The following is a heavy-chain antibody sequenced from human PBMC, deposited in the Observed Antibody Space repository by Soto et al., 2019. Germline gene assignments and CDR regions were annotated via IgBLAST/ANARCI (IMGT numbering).Heavy chain of an antibody. V-gene: IGHV4-59*07. D-gene: IGHD3-22*01. CDR2: IYYSGIT. CDR3: ASNPYYDNTGYPTY. J-gene: IGHJ4*02. Sequence: SDTLSLTCTVSSGSINSHYWSWIRQPPGKGLEWIGYIYYSGITNYNPSLKSQVTMSVDTSKNHFSLKLSSVTAADTAVYYCASNPYYDNTGYPTYWGQGTLVTVSS. CDR1: SGSINSHY.